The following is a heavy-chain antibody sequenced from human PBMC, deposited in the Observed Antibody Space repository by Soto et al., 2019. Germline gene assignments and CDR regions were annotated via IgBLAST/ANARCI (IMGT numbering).Heavy chain of an antibody. CDR2: TSPDERTK. V-gene: IGHV3-74*01. J-gene: IGHJ5*02. D-gene: IGHD3-10*01. CDR3: AGVPPGYSGLFDP. CDR1: GFTFRGYW. Sequence: GGSLRLSCAASGFTFRGYWVHWVRQAPGQGLVWVSRTSPDERTKSYADSVKGRFTISRDNAKNTAYLLMNSLRAEDTAVYYCAGVPPGYSGLFDPWGQGTLVTVSS.